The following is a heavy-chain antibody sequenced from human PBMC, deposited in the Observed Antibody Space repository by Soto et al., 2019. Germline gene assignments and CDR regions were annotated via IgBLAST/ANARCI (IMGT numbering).Heavy chain of an antibody. V-gene: IGHV5-51*01. CDR1: GYSFSTSW. CDR3: ARLSRRVAQESNYFDP. D-gene: IGHD2-8*01. J-gene: IGHJ5*02. Sequence: GESLKISCKGSGYSFSTSWMGWVRPLPGKGLEWMGIIYPGDSDSRYGPSFEGHVTFSVDKSISTAYLEWSSLKASDTAIYYCARLSRRVAQESNYFDPWGQGTLVTVSS. CDR2: IYPGDSDS.